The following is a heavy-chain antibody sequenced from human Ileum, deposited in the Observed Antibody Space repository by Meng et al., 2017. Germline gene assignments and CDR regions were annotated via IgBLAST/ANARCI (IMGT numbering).Heavy chain of an antibody. Sequence: QGRVQGGGSGLVDRSATGDTTCTDAGRSISSSDWWSWVRQPPGKGLEWIDEINLGGSPNYNPSLKRRVTMSGDKSNDHLSLQLTSVTAADTAVYYCAHIFVYWSQGTLVTVSS. CDR1: GRSISSSDW. J-gene: IGHJ4*02. CDR3: AHIFVY. V-gene: IGHV4-4*02. CDR2: INLGGSP.